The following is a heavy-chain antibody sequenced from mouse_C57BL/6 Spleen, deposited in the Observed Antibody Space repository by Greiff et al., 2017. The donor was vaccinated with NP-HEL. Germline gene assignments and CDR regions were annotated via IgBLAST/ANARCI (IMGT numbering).Heavy chain of an antibody. J-gene: IGHJ4*01. V-gene: IGHV5-4*01. CDR1: GFTFSSYA. Sequence: EVQLVESGGGLVKPGGSLKLSCAASGFTFSSYAMSWVRQTPEKRLEWVATISDGCSYTYYPDNVKGRFTISRDNAKNNLYLQMSHLKSEDTAMYYCARDYDYYAMDYWGQGTSVTVSS. CDR3: ARDYDYYAMDY. CDR2: ISDGCSYT.